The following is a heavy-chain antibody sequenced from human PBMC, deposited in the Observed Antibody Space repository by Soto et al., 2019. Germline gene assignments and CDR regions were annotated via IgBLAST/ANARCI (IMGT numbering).Heavy chain of an antibody. D-gene: IGHD1-26*01. CDR2: ISWDGGST. J-gene: IGHJ4*02. Sequence: GGSLRLSCAASGFTFDDYTMHWVRQAPGKGLEWVSLISWDGGSTYYADSVKGRFTISRDNSKNSLYLQMNSLRTEDTALYYCAKDFSGSFDYWGQGTLVTVSS. CDR1: GFTFDDYT. CDR3: AKDFSGSFDY. V-gene: IGHV3-43*01.